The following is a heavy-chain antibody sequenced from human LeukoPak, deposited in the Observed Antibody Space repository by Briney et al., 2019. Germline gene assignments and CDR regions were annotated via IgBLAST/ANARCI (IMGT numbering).Heavy chain of an antibody. CDR3: ARGGYSGYDSPWLRAENACDY. J-gene: IGHJ4*02. Sequence: PGGSLRLSCAASGFTFSSYSMIWVRQAPGKGLEWVSSISSSSSYIYYADSVKGRFTISRDNAKNSLYLQMNSLRAEDTAVYYCARGGYSGYDSPWLRAENACDYRGQGTLVTVSS. D-gene: IGHD5-12*01. CDR2: ISSSSSYI. CDR1: GFTFSSYS. V-gene: IGHV3-21*01.